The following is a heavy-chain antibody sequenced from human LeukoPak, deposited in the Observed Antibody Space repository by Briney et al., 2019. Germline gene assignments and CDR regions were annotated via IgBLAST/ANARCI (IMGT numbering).Heavy chain of an antibody. D-gene: IGHD6-13*01. V-gene: IGHV4-39*01. J-gene: IGHJ5*02. CDR3: ARLPYSSSWYGYNWFDP. Sequence: SETLSLTCTVSGGSISSSSYYWGWIRQPPGKGLEWIVSIYYSGSTYYNPSLKSRVTISVDTSKNQFSLKLSSVTAADTAVYYCARLPYSSSWYGYNWFDPWGQGTLVTVSS. CDR1: GGSISSSSYY. CDR2: IYYSGST.